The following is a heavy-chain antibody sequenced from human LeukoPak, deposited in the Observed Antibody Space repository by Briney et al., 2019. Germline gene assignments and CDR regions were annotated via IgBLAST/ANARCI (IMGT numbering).Heavy chain of an antibody. Sequence: SETLSLTCAVYGGSFSSYYWSWIRQPPGKGLEWIGEINHSGSTNYNPSLKSRVTISVDTSKNQFSLKLSSVTAADTAVYYCARGRGRITMVRGVRGGMDVWGKGTTVTVSS. CDR2: INHSGST. D-gene: IGHD3-10*01. CDR3: ARGRGRITMVRGVRGGMDV. J-gene: IGHJ6*04. CDR1: GGSFSSYY. V-gene: IGHV4-34*01.